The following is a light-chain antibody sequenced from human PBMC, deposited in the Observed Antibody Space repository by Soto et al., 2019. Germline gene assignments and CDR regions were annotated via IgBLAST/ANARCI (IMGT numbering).Light chain of an antibody. V-gene: IGKV1-39*01. CDR2: AAS. CDR3: QQSYSTWT. CDR1: QSINNF. Sequence: DIQMTQSPSSLSASVGDRVTITCRASQSINNFLNWYQQKQGKAPKLLIYAASTLQSGVPSRFSGTGSGTDFTLTISRLQPEDCATYYCQQSYSTWTFGQGTKVEIK. J-gene: IGKJ1*01.